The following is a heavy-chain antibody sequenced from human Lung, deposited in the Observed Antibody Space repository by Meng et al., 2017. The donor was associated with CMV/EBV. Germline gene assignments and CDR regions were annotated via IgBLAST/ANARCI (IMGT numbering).Heavy chain of an antibody. J-gene: IGHJ1*01. CDR3: VRGSRDEAFQH. CDR2: IHSSGST. V-gene: IGHV4-31*03. CDR1: GGSISSGGYY. Sequence: VQLQESGPGLVKPSQTLSLTCTVSGGSISSGGYYWSWIRQHPGKGLEWIGYIHSSGSTYYNPSLRSRLTMSVDTSKNQFSLKLSSVTAADTAVYYCVRGSRDEAFQHWGQGTLVTVSS. D-gene: IGHD5-24*01.